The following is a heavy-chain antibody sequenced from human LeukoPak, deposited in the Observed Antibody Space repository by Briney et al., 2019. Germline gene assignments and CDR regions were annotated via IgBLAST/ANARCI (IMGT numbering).Heavy chain of an antibody. J-gene: IGHJ6*02. D-gene: IGHD4-17*01. V-gene: IGHV3-23*01. CDR2: ISGSGGST. Sequence: HPGGSLRLSCAASGFTFSSYAMSWVRQAPGKGLEWVSAISGSGGSTYYADSVKGRFTISRDNSKNTLYLQMNSLRAEDTAVYYCARVPYAYGDLPYYYGMDVWGQGTTVTVSS. CDR1: GFTFSSYA. CDR3: ARVPYAYGDLPYYYGMDV.